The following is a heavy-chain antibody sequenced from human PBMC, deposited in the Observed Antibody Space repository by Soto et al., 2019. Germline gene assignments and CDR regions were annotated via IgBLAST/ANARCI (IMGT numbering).Heavy chain of an antibody. Sequence: RLSCAASGFTFSSYGMHWVRQAPGKGLEWVAVIWYDGSNKYYADSVKGRFTISRDNSKNTLYLRMNSLRAEDTAVYYCARTLYDSSGYHHFQHWGQGTLVTVSS. CDR3: ARTLYDSSGYHHFQH. CDR2: IWYDGSNK. V-gene: IGHV3-33*01. J-gene: IGHJ1*01. CDR1: GFTFSSYG. D-gene: IGHD3-22*01.